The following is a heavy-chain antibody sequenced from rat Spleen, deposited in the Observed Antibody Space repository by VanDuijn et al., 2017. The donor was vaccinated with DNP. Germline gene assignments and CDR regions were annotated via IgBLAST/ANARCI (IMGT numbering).Heavy chain of an antibody. J-gene: IGHJ2*01. CDR1: GFSITSNY. CDR3: AKSPYKNYEGFDY. Sequence: EVQLQESGPGLVKPSQSLSLTCSVTGFSITSNYWGWIRKFPGNRMEWMAYISYRGNTGYNPSLRSRISVTRDTSKNQFFLQLNSVTTEDTATYYCAKSPYKNYEGFDYWGQGVMVTVSS. CDR2: ISYRGNT. V-gene: IGHV3-1*01. D-gene: IGHD1-10*01.